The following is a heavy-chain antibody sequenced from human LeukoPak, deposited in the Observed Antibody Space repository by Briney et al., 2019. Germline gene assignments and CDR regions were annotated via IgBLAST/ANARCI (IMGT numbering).Heavy chain of an antibody. J-gene: IGHJ4*02. D-gene: IGHD1-26*01. CDR3: AKVRLSGSYYFDY. Sequence: SGGSLRLSCAASGFTFSSYAMSWARQAPGKGLECISAISGSGGSTYYADSVKGRFTISRDNSKNTLYLQMNSLRAEDTAVYYCAKVRLSGSYYFDYWGQGTLVTVSS. CDR2: ISGSGGST. CDR1: GFTFSSYA. V-gene: IGHV3-23*01.